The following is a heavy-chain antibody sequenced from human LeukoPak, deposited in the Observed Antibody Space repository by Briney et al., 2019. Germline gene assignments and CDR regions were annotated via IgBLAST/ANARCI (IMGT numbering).Heavy chain of an antibody. J-gene: IGHJ3*02. D-gene: IGHD3-22*01. CDR1: GFTFSSYG. CDR2: IWYDGSNK. Sequence: GGSLRLSCAASGFTFSSYGMHWVRQAPGKGLEWVAVIWYDGSNKYYADSVKGRFTISRDNSKNTLYLQMNSLRAEDTAVYYCARDPHYDSSGYPGGAFDIWGQGTMVTVSS. CDR3: ARDPHYDSSGYPGGAFDI. V-gene: IGHV3-33*01.